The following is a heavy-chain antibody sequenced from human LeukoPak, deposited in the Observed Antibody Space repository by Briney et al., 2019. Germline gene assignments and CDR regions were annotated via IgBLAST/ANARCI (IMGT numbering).Heavy chain of an antibody. J-gene: IGHJ4*02. Sequence: GGSLRLSCVASGFTFSSYAIHWVRQAPGKGLEWVAVISYDGNKEYYADSVKGRFTISRDNSKNTLYLQMNSLRAEDTAVYYCARDRAATTPFDYWGQGTLVTVSS. V-gene: IGHV3-30*04. D-gene: IGHD5-12*01. CDR2: ISYDGNKE. CDR3: ARDRAATTPFDY. CDR1: GFTFSSYA.